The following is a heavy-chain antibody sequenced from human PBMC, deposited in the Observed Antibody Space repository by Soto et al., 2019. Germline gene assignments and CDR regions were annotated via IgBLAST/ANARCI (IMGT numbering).Heavy chain of an antibody. CDR3: VRENYYYGMDV. V-gene: IGHV3-66*01. CDR2: INSGGST. CDR1: GFTFSSYS. J-gene: IGHJ6*02. Sequence: GGSLRLSCAASGFTFSSYSMNWVRQAPGKGLEWVSYINSGGSTDYADSVKGRFTISRDISRNTLYLQMNSLRAEDTAVYYCVRENYYYGMDVWGQGTTVTVSS.